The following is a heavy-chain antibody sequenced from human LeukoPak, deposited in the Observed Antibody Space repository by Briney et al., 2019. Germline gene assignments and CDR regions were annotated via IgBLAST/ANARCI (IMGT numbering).Heavy chain of an antibody. V-gene: IGHV3-74*01. CDR3: ARRGLVPAFDI. CDR1: GFTFSSYW. D-gene: IGHD2-2*01. J-gene: IGHJ3*02. Sequence: GALRLSCAASGFTFSSYWMHWVRQAPGKGLVWVSRINGDGSSTTYADAVKGRFTISRDNAKNTLYLQMSSLRAEDTAVYYCARRGLVPAFDIWGQGTMVT. CDR2: INGDGSST.